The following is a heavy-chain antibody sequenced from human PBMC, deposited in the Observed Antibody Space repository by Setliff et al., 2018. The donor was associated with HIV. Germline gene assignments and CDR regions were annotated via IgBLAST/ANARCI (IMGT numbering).Heavy chain of an antibody. CDR2: INHSGST. CDR3: NIYFYYYMDV. Sequence: SETLSLTCAVYGGSFSGYYWSWIRQPPGKGLEWIGEINHSGSTNYNPSLKSRVTISVDTSKNQFSLKLSSVTAADTAVYYCNIYFYYYMDVWGKGTTVTISS. CDR1: GGSFSGYY. V-gene: IGHV4-34*01. J-gene: IGHJ6*03.